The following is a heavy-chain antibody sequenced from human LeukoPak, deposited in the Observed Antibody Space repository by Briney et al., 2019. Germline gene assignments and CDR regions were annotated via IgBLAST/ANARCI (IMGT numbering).Heavy chain of an antibody. CDR3: ARRSYTNNDFDL. J-gene: IGHJ5*02. V-gene: IGHV5-51*01. CDR2: IYPGDSDT. Sequence: GESLKISCESSGYRFTSYWIAWVRQMPGKGLEWMGIIYPGDSDTRYGPSIQGQVTISADKSTSTAYLQWSSLKASDTAMYYCARRSYTNNDFDLWGQGTLVTVSS. D-gene: IGHD4-4*01. CDR1: GYRFTSYW.